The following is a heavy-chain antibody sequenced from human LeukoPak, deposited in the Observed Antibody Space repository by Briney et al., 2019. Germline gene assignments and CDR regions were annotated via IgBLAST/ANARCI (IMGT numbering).Heavy chain of an antibody. CDR1: DGSMSSYY. J-gene: IGHJ2*01. V-gene: IGHV4-4*07. Sequence: SETLSLTCTVSDGSMSSYYWTWIRQPAGKGLEWIGRIYSPGDTAYSPSLKSRVTMSVDTSKNQFSLKLSSVTAADTAVYYCARRHVVVIAVQYWYFDLWGRGTLVTVSS. CDR2: IYSPGDT. D-gene: IGHD2-21*01. CDR3: ARRHVVVIAVQYWYFDL.